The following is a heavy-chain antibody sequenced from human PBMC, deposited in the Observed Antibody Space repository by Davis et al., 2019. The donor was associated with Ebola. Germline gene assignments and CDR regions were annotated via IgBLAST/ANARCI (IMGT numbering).Heavy chain of an antibody. D-gene: IGHD6-6*01. J-gene: IGHJ4*02. CDR3: ARAHFGRSSFDY. V-gene: IGHV3-13*01. Sequence: GESLKISCAASGFTFSSYDMHWARQVTGKGLEWVSAIGTAGDTYYPGSVKGRFTISRENAKNSLYLQVNSLRAGDTAVYYCARAHFGRSSFDYWGQGTLVTVSS. CDR1: GFTFSSYD. CDR2: IGTAGDT.